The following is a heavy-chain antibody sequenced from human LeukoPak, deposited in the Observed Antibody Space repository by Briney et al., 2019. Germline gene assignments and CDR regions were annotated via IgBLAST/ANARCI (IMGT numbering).Heavy chain of an antibody. V-gene: IGHV1-69*13. J-gene: IGHJ3*02. CDR3: ASDSGYSGINDAFDI. D-gene: IGHD1-26*01. Sequence: SVKVSCKAPGGTFSSYAISWVRQAPGQGLEWMGGIIPIFGTANYAQKFQGRVTITADESTSTVYMELSSLRSEDTAVYYCASDSGYSGINDAFDIWGQGTMVTVSS. CDR2: IIPIFGTA. CDR1: GGTFSSYA.